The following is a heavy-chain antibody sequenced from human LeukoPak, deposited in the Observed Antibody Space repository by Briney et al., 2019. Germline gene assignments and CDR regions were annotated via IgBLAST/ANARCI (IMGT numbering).Heavy chain of an antibody. CDR1: GGSISSGSYY. Sequence: ASETLSLTCSVSGGSISSGSYYWSWIRQPPGKGLEWIGYIYYKGNTHYNLSLESRLTIPVDTSDNQFSLKLTYVTAADGAFYYCGRKDRYNCGNYRLFDYWGQGILVTVSS. V-gene: IGHV4-30-4*07. D-gene: IGHD3-16*02. CDR3: GRKDRYNCGNYRLFDY. J-gene: IGHJ4*02. CDR2: IYYKGNT.